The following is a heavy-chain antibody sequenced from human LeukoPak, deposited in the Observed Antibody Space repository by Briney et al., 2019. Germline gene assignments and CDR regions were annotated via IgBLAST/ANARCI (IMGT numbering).Heavy chain of an antibody. J-gene: IGHJ4*02. CDR3: AKCRYDSSGYYFDY. CDR1: GFTFSSYA. V-gene: IGHV3-23*01. Sequence: PGGSLRPSCAASGFTFSSYAMTWVRQAPGEGLEWVSAISGSGGSTYYADSVKGRFTISRDNSKNTLYLQMNSLRAEDTAVYSCAKCRYDSSGYYFDYWGQGTLVTVSS. CDR2: ISGSGGST. D-gene: IGHD3-22*01.